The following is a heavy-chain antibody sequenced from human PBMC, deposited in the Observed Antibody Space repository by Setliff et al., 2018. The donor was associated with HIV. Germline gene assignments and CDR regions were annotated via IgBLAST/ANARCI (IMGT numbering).Heavy chain of an antibody. Sequence: SLTCTVSGGSISSSGYYWGWIRQPPGKGLEWIGNIYYSGSTYYNPSLKSRVTISEDTSKNQFSLKVSSVTAADTAVYYCARTKYDPSDAFDIWGPGTMVTVSS. J-gene: IGHJ3*02. CDR1: GGSISSSGYY. CDR2: IYYSGST. D-gene: IGHD1-1*01. V-gene: IGHV4-39*07. CDR3: ARTKYDPSDAFDI.